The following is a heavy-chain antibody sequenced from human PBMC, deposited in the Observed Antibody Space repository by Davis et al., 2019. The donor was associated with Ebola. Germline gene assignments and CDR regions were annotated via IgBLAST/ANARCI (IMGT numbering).Heavy chain of an antibody. CDR3: ARGPECVEFGELFTGLEY. CDR1: GGSFSGYY. CDR2: INHSGNT. D-gene: IGHD3-10*01. J-gene: IGHJ4*02. V-gene: IGHV4-34*01. Sequence: MPSETLSLTCAVYGGSFSGYYWSWIRQPPGKGLEWIGEINHSGNTNYNPSLKSRVTISVDTSKNQFSLKVNSVTAADTAVYYCARGPECVEFGELFTGLEYWGQGSLVTVSS.